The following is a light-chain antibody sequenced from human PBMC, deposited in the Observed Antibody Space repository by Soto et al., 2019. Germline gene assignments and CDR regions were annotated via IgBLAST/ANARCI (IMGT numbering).Light chain of an antibody. V-gene: IGKV1-9*01. CDR2: AAS. J-gene: IGKJ1*01. Sequence: PVTLSPYFLSASVGDGVTITCRASQGISSYLAWYQQKPGKAPKLLIYAASTLQSGVPSRFSGSGSGTEFTLTISSLEPDDFAAYYCPLSGSYPGTSGHGTKLDIK. CDR1: QGISSY. CDR3: PLSGSYPGT.